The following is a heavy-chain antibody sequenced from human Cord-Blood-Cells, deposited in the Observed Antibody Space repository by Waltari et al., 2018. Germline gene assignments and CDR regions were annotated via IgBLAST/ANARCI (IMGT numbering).Heavy chain of an antibody. CDR1: GFTFSSYE. J-gene: IGHJ6*02. V-gene: IGHV3-48*03. D-gene: IGHD6-6*01. Sequence: EVQLVESGGGLVQPGGSLRLSCAASGFTFSSYEMNWVRQAPGKGREWVSYISSSGSTIYYADSVKGRFTISRDNAKNSLYLQMNSLRAEDTAVYYCARDRSSTHYGMDVWGQGTTVTVSS. CDR2: ISSSGSTI. CDR3: ARDRSSTHYGMDV.